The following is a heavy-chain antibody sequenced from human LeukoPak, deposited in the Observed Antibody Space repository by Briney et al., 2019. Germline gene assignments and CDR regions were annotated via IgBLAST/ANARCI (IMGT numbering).Heavy chain of an antibody. V-gene: IGHV1-8*01. D-gene: IGHD3-22*01. J-gene: IGHJ4*02. CDR1: GYTFTSYD. CDR2: MNPNSGNT. CDR3: ARDLITYDSSGYSQSY. Sequence: ASVKVSCKASGYTFTSYDINWVRQATGQGLEWMGWMNPNSGNTGYAQKFQGRVTMTRNTSISTAYVELSSLRSEDTAVYYCARDLITYDSSGYSQSYWGQGTLVTVSS.